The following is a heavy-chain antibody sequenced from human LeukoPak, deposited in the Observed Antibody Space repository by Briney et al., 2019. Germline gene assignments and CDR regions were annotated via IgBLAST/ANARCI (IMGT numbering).Heavy chain of an antibody. CDR3: AVAPGDY. CDR2: INPNTGDT. V-gene: IGHV1-2*02. CDR1: GYTFTAHY. D-gene: IGHD2-21*01. J-gene: IGHJ4*02. Sequence: ASVTVSCKTSGYTFTAHYIHWVRQALGQGLEWMGWINPNTGDTNYAQKFQGRVTMTRDTSITTVYMEISRLTSDDTALFYCAVAPGDYWGQGTLVTVSS.